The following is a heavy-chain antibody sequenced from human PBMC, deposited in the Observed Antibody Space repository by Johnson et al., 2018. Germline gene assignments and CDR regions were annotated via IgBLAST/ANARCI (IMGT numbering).Heavy chain of an antibody. CDR1: GFTFSSYS. J-gene: IGHJ3*02. CDR3: ARALRPVGAFDI. V-gene: IGHV3-48*01. D-gene: IGHD1-14*01. CDR2: ISSSSSTL. Sequence: VQLVQSGGGLVQXGGSLRLSCAASGFTFSSYSMNWVRQAPGKGLEWVSYISSSSSTLYYADSVKGRFTISRDNAKNSLYLQMNSLRTEETAVSYCARALRPVGAFDIWGQGTMVTVSS.